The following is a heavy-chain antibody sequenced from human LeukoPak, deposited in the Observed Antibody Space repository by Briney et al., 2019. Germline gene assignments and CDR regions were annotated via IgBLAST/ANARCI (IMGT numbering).Heavy chain of an antibody. CDR2: ISGSGGST. Sequence: PVGSLRLSCAASGFTLSSYAMSWVRQAPGKGLEWVSAISGSGGSTYYADSVKGRFTISRDNSKNTLYLQMNSLRAEDTAVYYCAKDRYDSSGYYLWYYYYGMDVWGQGTTVTVSS. CDR1: GFTLSSYA. CDR3: AKDRYDSSGYYLWYYYYGMDV. D-gene: IGHD3-22*01. V-gene: IGHV3-23*01. J-gene: IGHJ6*02.